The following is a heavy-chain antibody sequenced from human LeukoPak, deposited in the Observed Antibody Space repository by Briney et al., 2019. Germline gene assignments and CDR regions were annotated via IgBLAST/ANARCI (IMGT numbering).Heavy chain of an antibody. V-gene: IGHV5-51*01. CDR1: GYSFTSYW. D-gene: IGHD7-27*01. CDR2: IYPGDSDT. Sequence: PGESLKISCKGSGYSFTSYWIGWVRQMPGKGLEWMGIIYPGDSDTRYSPSFQGQVTISADKSISTAYLQWRSLKASDTAMYYCARGTGDRLNSGGGPFDLWGQGTMVIVSS. CDR3: ARGTGDRLNSGGGPFDL. J-gene: IGHJ3*01.